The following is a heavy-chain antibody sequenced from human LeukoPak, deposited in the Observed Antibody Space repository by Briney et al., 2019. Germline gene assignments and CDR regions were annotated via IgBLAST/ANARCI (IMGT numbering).Heavy chain of an antibody. CDR3: ARAKDSSGYYYFFDY. V-gene: IGHV4-59*01. Sequence: SETLSLTCIVSGGSISSYYWSWIRQPPGKGLEWIGYIYYSGSTNYNPSLKSRVTISVDTSKNQFSLKLSSVTAADTAVYYCARAKDSSGYYYFFDYWGQGTLVTVSS. CDR2: IYYSGST. CDR1: GGSISSYY. D-gene: IGHD3-22*01. J-gene: IGHJ4*02.